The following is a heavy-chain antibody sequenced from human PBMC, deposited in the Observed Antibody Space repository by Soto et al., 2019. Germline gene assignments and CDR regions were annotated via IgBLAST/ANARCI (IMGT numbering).Heavy chain of an antibody. V-gene: IGHV3-49*03. CDR1: GFTFGDYA. J-gene: IGHJ4*02. CDR2: IRSKAYGGTT. D-gene: IGHD2-15*01. CDR3: TRDGPEPVVTFDY. Sequence: GGSLRLSCTASGFTFGDYAMSWFRQAPGKGLEWVGFIRSKAYGGTTEYAASVKGRFTISRDDSKSIAYLQMNSLKTEDTAVYYCTRDGPEPVVTFDYWGQGTLVTVSS.